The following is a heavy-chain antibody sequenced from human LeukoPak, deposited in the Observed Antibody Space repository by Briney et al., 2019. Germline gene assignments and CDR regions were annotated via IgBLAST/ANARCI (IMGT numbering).Heavy chain of an antibody. D-gene: IGHD2-2*01. CDR3: AHGSMYQLDY. Sequence: GGSLRLSCAASGFTFSNHGMNWVRQAPGKGLEWVSGISPSGDITYYVDSVKGRFTISRDNSKNTLYLQMNSLRAEDTAVYYCAHGSMYQLDYWGQGTLVTVSS. V-gene: IGHV3-23*01. CDR2: ISPSGDIT. J-gene: IGHJ4*02. CDR1: GFTFSNHG.